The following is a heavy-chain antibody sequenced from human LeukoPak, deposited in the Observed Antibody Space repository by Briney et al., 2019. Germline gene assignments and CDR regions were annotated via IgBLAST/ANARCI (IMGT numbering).Heavy chain of an antibody. J-gene: IGHJ4*02. Sequence: AGGSLRLSCVAFGFTFSSYWMHWVRQDPRKGLVWVSRINGDGRNINYADSVRGRFTISRDNAKNTLYLQMTSLRDEDTALYYCAKDGLYGDYVYFDYWGQGTLVTVSS. CDR1: GFTFSSYW. CDR3: AKDGLYGDYVYFDY. CDR2: INGDGRNI. V-gene: IGHV3-74*01. D-gene: IGHD4-17*01.